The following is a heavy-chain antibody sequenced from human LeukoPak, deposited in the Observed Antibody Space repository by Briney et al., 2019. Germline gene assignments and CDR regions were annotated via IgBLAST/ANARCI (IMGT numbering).Heavy chain of an antibody. Sequence: ASVKVSCKASGYTFTSYGISWVRQAPGQGLEWMGWISAYSGNTNYAQKLQGRVTMTTDTSTSTAYMELRSLRSDDTAVYYCARVPIAAAATTYYYYYYYMDVWGKGTTVTVSS. D-gene: IGHD6-13*01. V-gene: IGHV1-18*01. CDR2: ISAYSGNT. CDR1: GYTFTSYG. CDR3: ARVPIAAAATTYYYYYYYMDV. J-gene: IGHJ6*03.